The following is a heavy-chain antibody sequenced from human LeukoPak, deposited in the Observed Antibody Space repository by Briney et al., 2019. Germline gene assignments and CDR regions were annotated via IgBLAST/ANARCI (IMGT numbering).Heavy chain of an antibody. V-gene: IGHV4-34*01. CDR3: ARALAYCGGDCYDYFDY. Sequence: SETLSLTCDVYGGSISGHYWSWIRQPPGKGLEWIGEINHSGSTNYNPSLKSRVTISVDTSKNQFSLKLSSVTAADTAVYYCARALAYCGGDCYDYFDYWGQGTLVTVSS. J-gene: IGHJ4*02. D-gene: IGHD2-21*02. CDR2: INHSGST. CDR1: GGSISGHY.